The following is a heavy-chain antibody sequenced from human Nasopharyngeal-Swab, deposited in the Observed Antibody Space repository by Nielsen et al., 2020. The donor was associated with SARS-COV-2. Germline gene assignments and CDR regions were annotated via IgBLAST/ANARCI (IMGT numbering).Heavy chain of an antibody. CDR3: ARYCSTTSCPRGFDY. J-gene: IGHJ4*02. CDR2: IKQSGSEQ. Sequence: GGSLRLSCAASGFTFSSYWMSWARQAPGKGLEWLAHIKQSGSEQYYVDSVKGRFTISRDNAKNSLFLQMNSLRAEDTAVYYCARYCSTTSCPRGFDYWGQGTLVTVSS. D-gene: IGHD2-2*01. CDR1: GFTFSSYW. V-gene: IGHV3-7*01.